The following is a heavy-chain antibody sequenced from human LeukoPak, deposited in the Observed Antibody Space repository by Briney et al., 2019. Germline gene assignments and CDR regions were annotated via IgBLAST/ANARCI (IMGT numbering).Heavy chain of an antibody. CDR2: INPNSGGT. Sequence: ASVKVSCKASGYTFTCYYMHWVRQAPGQGLEWMGWINPNSGGTNYAQKFQGRVTMTRDTSISTAYMELSRLRSDDTAVYYCARIYCSSTSCYTGRVYYGMDVWGQGTTVTVSS. D-gene: IGHD2-2*02. CDR3: ARIYCSSTSCYTGRVYYGMDV. J-gene: IGHJ6*02. CDR1: GYTFTCYY. V-gene: IGHV1-2*02.